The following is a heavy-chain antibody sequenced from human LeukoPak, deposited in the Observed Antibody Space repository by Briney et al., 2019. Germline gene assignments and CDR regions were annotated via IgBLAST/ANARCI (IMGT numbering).Heavy chain of an antibody. D-gene: IGHD2-15*01. J-gene: IGHJ4*02. CDR2: LNSDVIST. CDR3: AKVGAGYCSGGTCYCDY. V-gene: IGHV3-74*01. Sequence: PGGSLRLSCAASGFTFSSYWMHWVRQAPGKGLVWVSRLNSDVISTYYADSVKGRFTISRDNSKNTLYLQVNSLRAEDTAVYYCAKVGAGYCSGGTCYCDYWGQGTLVTVSS. CDR1: GFTFSSYW.